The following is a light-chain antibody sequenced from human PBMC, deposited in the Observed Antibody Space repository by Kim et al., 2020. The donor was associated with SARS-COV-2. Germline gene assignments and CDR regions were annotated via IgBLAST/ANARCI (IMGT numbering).Light chain of an antibody. Sequence: SLGERATLSCRASQSVSSSYLAGYQQKPGQAPRLLINGASSRAAGIPDRSSSGGGATDFILTISRREAEDFAVYYCQQYGSSPWTFGQGTKVDIK. CDR1: QSVSSSY. V-gene: IGKV3-20*01. J-gene: IGKJ1*01. CDR3: QQYGSSPWT. CDR2: GAS.